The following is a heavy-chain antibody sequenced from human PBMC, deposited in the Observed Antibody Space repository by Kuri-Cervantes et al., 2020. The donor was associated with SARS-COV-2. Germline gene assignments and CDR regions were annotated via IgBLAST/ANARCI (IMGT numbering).Heavy chain of an antibody. V-gene: IGHV4-30-4*08. D-gene: IGHD6-6*01. J-gene: IGHJ4*02. Sequence: SETLSLTCAVSGYSISSGYYWGWIRQPPGKGLEWIGYIYYSGSTYYNPSLKSRVTISVDTSKNQFSLKLSSVTAADTAVYYCARVRSSSPGPLDYWGQGTLVTVSS. CDR1: GYSISSGYY. CDR2: IYYSGST. CDR3: ARVRSSSPGPLDY.